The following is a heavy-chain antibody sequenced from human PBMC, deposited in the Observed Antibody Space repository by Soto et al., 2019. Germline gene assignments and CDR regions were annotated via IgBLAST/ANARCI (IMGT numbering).Heavy chain of an antibody. Sequence: QLLESGPGLVKPSETLSLTCTVSGGSISSSSYYWGWIRQPPGKGLEWIGSIYYSGSTYYNPSLKSRVTISVDTSKNQFSLKLSSVTAADTAVYYCASQDIVVVVAAYSGWFDPWGQGTLVTVSS. CDR1: GGSISSSSYY. CDR2: IYYSGST. D-gene: IGHD2-15*01. V-gene: IGHV4-39*01. J-gene: IGHJ5*02. CDR3: ASQDIVVVVAAYSGWFDP.